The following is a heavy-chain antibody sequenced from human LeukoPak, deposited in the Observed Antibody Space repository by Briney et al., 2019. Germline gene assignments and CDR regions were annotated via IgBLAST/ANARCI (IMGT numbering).Heavy chain of an antibody. CDR1: GFTFSSYA. J-gene: IGHJ5*02. CDR3: ARDPGSAVAGSP. V-gene: IGHV3-30-3*01. D-gene: IGHD6-19*01. Sequence: RGGSLRLSCAASGFTFSSYAMHWVRQAPGKGLEWVAVISYDGSNKYYADSVKGRFTISRDNSKNTLYLQMNSLRAGDTAVYYCARDPGSAVAGSPWGQGTLVTVSS. CDR2: ISYDGSNK.